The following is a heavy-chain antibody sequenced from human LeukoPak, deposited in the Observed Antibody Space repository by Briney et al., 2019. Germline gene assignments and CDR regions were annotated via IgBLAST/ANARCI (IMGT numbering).Heavy chain of an antibody. V-gene: IGHV3-7*01. CDR2: IRQDGYEK. CDR1: GFTFSNYW. J-gene: IGHJ4*02. Sequence: GGSLRLSCAASGFTFSNYWMSWVRQAPGKGLEWVANIRQDGYEKMYVDSVKGRFTISRDNSKNTLFLQMNSLRTEDTAIYFCARSPERLGQGYLDSWGQGTLVTVSS. CDR3: ARSPERLGQGYLDS. D-gene: IGHD3/OR15-3a*01.